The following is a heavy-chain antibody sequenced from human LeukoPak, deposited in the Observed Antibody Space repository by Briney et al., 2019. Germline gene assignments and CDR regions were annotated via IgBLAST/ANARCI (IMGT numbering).Heavy chain of an antibody. D-gene: IGHD2-21*02. CDR1: GYTFTNYG. Sequence: ASVKVSCKASGYTFTNYGISWVRQAPGQGLEWMGWISAYNGHTKYAQKLQGRVTMTTDTSTSTAYMELRSLRSDDTAVYYCARDPDANCGGDCYPGYWGQGTLVTVSS. CDR2: ISAYNGHT. J-gene: IGHJ4*02. CDR3: ARDPDANCGGDCYPGY. V-gene: IGHV1-18*01.